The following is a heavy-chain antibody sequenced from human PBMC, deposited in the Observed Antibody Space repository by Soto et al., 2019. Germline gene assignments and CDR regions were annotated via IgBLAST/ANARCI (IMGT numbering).Heavy chain of an antibody. CDR2: IYYSGST. D-gene: IGHD3-16*01. Sequence: QVQLQESGPGLVKPSQTLSLTCTVSGGSISSGDYYWSWIRQPPGKGLGWIGYIYYSGSTYYTPCLKSRVTISVDTSKNQFSLKLSSVTAADTAVYYCAILRGGGDYYFDYWGQGTLVTVSS. CDR1: GGSISSGDYY. CDR3: AILRGGGDYYFDY. V-gene: IGHV4-30-4*01. J-gene: IGHJ4*02.